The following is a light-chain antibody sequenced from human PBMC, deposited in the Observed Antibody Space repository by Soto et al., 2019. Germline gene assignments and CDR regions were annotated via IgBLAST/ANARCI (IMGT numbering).Light chain of an antibody. CDR3: QQYNSYSKFT. CDR1: QSIKNW. Sequence: DIQMTQSPSTLSASVGDRVTITCRASQSIKNWLAWYQQKPGEAPKLLIYKASTLESGVPSRFRGSGSGTEFTLTISCLQPDDVATYYCQQYNSYSKFTFGPGTKVDIX. J-gene: IGKJ3*01. CDR2: KAS. V-gene: IGKV1-5*03.